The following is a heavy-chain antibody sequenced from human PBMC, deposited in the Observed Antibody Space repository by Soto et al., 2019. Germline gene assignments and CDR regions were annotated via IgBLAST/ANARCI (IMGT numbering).Heavy chain of an antibody. CDR2: ISYDGSTK. D-gene: IGHD6-19*01. Sequence: PGXSLILSCAASGFTFSSYGMHCVRQVPSKGLEWVAVISYDGSTKYYADSVKGRFTISRDNSKNTLYLQMNSLRAEDTAVYYCAKDRYSSGFSYKSDFDYWGQGTLVTVSS. J-gene: IGHJ4*02. CDR1: GFTFSSYG. V-gene: IGHV3-30*18. CDR3: AKDRYSSGFSYKSDFDY.